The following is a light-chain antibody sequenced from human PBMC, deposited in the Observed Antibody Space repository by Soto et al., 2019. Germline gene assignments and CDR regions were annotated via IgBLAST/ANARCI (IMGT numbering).Light chain of an antibody. J-gene: IGLJ1*01. CDR2: GDN. V-gene: IGLV1-40*01. CDR3: QYYESSLTTFV. CDR1: SSSIGAEYD. Sequence: QSVLTQPPSVSGAPGQRVAISCTGSSSSIGAEYDVHWYQQLPGTAPKRLIYGDNNRPSGVPDRFSGSKSGTSASLAITGLQPEDEADYYCQYYESSLTTFVFGTGTTVTVL.